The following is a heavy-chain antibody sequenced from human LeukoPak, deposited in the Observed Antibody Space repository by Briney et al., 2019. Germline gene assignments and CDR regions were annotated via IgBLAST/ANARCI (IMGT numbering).Heavy chain of an antibody. Sequence: GGSLRLSCAASGFTFSSYSMNWVRQAPGKGLEWVSSISSSSSYIYYADSVKGRFTISRDNAKNSLYLQMNSLRAEDTAVYYCARVGALSSSWLLYWGQGTLVTVSS. CDR3: ARVGALSSSWLLY. CDR2: ISSSSSYI. V-gene: IGHV3-21*01. D-gene: IGHD6-13*01. J-gene: IGHJ4*02. CDR1: GFTFSSYS.